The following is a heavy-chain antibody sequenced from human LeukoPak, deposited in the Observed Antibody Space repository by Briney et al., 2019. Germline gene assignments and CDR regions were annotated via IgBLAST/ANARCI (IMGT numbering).Heavy chain of an antibody. CDR2: IQNDGSNK. J-gene: IGHJ4*02. CDR3: VNKYFDY. CDR1: GFTFSDYE. V-gene: IGHV3-30*02. Sequence: GGSLRLSCAASGFTFSDYEMNWVRQGPGKGLEWVTFIQNDGSNKYYADSVKGRFTVSRDNSKNTVHLQMNSLRAEDTAVYFCVNKYFDYWGQGTLVTVSS.